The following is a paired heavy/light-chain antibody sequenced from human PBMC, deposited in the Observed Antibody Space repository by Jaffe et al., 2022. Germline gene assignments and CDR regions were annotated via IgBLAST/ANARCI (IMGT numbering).Light chain of an antibody. CDR1: QSISSY. J-gene: IGKJ4*01. Sequence: DIQMTQSPSSLSASVGDRVTITCRASQSISSYLNWYQQKPGKAPKLLIYAASSLQSGVPSRFSGSGSGTDFTLTISSLQPEDFATYYCQQSYSTPPLFGGGTKVEIK. CDR3: QQSYSTPPL. CDR2: AAS. V-gene: IGKV1-39*01.
Heavy chain of an antibody. Sequence: EVQLVESGGGLVKPGGSLRLSCAASGFTFSSYSMNWVRQAPGKGLEWVSSISSSSSYIYYADSVKGRFTISRDNAKNSLYLQMNSLRAEDTAVYYCARDSSTIWFRELFGWFDPWGQGTLVTVSS. J-gene: IGHJ5*02. D-gene: IGHD3-10*01. CDR1: GFTFSSYS. V-gene: IGHV3-21*01. CDR2: ISSSSSYI. CDR3: ARDSSTIWFRELFGWFDP.